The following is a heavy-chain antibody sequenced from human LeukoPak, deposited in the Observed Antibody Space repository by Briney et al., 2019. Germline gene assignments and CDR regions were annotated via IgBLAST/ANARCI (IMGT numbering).Heavy chain of an antibody. CDR1: GFTYSSYS. Sequence: GGSLRLSCAASGFTYSSYSMNWVRQAPGMGLVWGSSISSDSNYIYYADSVKGRFTISRDNAKNSLYLQMNSLRAEDTAVYYCARDGRGYSYGAWAFDIWGQGTMVTVSS. D-gene: IGHD5-18*01. J-gene: IGHJ3*02. V-gene: IGHV3-21*01. CDR3: ARDGRGYSYGAWAFDI. CDR2: ISSDSNYI.